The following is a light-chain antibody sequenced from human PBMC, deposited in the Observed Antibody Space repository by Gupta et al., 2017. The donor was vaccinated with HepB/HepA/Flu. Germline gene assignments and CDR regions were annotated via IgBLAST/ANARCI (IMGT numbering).Light chain of an antibody. CDR1: QSVRSTY. Sequence: IVLTQSPRTLSLSPGERATLSCRASQSVRSTYFAWYQQKPGQTPRLRIYGSSSRATGIPDRFSGSGSGTEFTLTISRLEPEDFAVYYCQQEGSSPYTFGQGTKLDIK. V-gene: IGKV3-20*01. CDR3: QQEGSSPYT. CDR2: GSS. J-gene: IGKJ2*01.